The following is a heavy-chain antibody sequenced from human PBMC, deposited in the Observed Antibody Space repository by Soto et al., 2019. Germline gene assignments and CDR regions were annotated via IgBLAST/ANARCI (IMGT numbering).Heavy chain of an antibody. V-gene: IGHV4-59*01. CDR2: IHDSGST. CDR1: GGSISSFY. Sequence: ETLSLTCRVSGGSISSFYWSWIRQPPGKGLEWIGDIHDSGSTNYNPSLKSRVSISVDTSENQFSLRLRSVTAADTAVYYCARNVGGVDFDYWGQGTQVTVSS. CDR3: ARNVGGVDFDY. J-gene: IGHJ4*02. D-gene: IGHD1-26*01.